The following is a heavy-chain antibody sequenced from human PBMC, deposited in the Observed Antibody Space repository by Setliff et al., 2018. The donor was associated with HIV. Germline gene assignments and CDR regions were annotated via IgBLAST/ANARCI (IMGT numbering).Heavy chain of an antibody. V-gene: IGHV3-48*03. Sequence: GGSLRLSCVGSGFSFSNYDLNWVRQAPGKGLEWISYSSDTGSTTYYGDSVKGRFTISRDNPKNSVYLQMSGLRVEDTAVYYCARDPHYYDSSGYWAPPKYFDYWGQGTLVTVSS. J-gene: IGHJ4*02. CDR3: ARDPHYYDSSGYWAPPKYFDY. D-gene: IGHD3-22*01. CDR2: SSDTGSTT. CDR1: GFSFSNYD.